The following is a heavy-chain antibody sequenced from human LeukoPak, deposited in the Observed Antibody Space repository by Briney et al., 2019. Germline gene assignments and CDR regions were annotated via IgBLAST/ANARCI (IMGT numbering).Heavy chain of an antibody. J-gene: IGHJ4*02. CDR1: GYTFTGYY. CDR3: AREEYSGYENDY. Sequence: GASVTVSCKASGYTFTGYYIHWVRQAPGQGLEWMGWINPNSGGTNYAQKFQGRVTMTRDTSISTAYMELSRLRSDDTAVYYCAREEYSGYENDYWGQGTLVTVSS. CDR2: INPNSGGT. V-gene: IGHV1-2*02. D-gene: IGHD5-12*01.